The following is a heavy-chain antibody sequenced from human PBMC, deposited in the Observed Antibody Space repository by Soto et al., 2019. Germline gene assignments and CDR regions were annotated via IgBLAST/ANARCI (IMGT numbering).Heavy chain of an antibody. D-gene: IGHD2-15*01. CDR2: MYNRGST. V-gene: IGHV4-30-2*01. J-gene: IGHJ5*02. Sequence: SETLSLTCAVSGGSISSGGYSWSWIRQPPGKGLEWIGYMYNRGSTYYNPSLKSQVTISIDRSTNKFSMKLRSVTAADTAVYYCARTDIVVVVAADFGWFDPWGQGTLVTVS. CDR1: GGSISSGGYS. CDR3: ARTDIVVVVAADFGWFDP.